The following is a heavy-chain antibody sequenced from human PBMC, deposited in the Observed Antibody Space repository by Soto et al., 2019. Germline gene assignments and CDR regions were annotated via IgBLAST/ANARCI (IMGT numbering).Heavy chain of an antibody. Sequence: PSETLSLTCAVYGGSFGGYYWSWIRQPPGKGLEWIGEINHSGSTNYNPSLKSRVTISVDTSKNQFSLKLSSVTAADTAVYYCARGVYYDFWSGYLDYYYYGMDVWGQGTTVTVSS. J-gene: IGHJ6*02. CDR3: ARGVYYDFWSGYLDYYYYGMDV. CDR1: GGSFGGYY. CDR2: INHSGST. V-gene: IGHV4-34*01. D-gene: IGHD3-3*01.